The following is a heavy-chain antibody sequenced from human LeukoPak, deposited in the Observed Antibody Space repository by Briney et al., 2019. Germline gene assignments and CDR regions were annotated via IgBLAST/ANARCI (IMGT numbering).Heavy chain of an antibody. CDR1: GFTFSSYE. Sequence: PGGSLRLSCAASGFTFSSYEMNWVRQAPGKGLEWVSYISSSGSTIYYADSVKGRFTLYRDNAQNALYLQMNSLRAEDTAVYYCAREGYYGSGSYSYYYYGMDVWGKGTTVTVSS. CDR3: AREGYYGSGSYSYYYYGMDV. CDR2: ISSSGSTI. D-gene: IGHD3-10*01. J-gene: IGHJ6*04. V-gene: IGHV3-48*03.